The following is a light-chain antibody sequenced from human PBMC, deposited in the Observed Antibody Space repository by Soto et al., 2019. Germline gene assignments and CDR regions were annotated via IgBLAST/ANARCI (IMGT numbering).Light chain of an antibody. V-gene: IGKV3-11*01. J-gene: IGKJ1*01. CDR2: GAS. CDR3: QQHSHWPPWT. Sequence: EVVLTQSPATLSLSPGERATLSCRASQNVMTFLDWYQQKPGQAPGLLIYGASNRATGIPARFSGSGSGTDFTLTISSLEPEDFAVYYCQQHSHWPPWTFGQGTRVEIQ. CDR1: QNVMTF.